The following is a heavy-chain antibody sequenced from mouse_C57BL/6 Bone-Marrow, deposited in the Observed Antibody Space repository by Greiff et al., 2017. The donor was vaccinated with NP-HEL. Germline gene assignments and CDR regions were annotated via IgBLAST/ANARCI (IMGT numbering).Heavy chain of an antibody. J-gene: IGHJ4*01. Sequence: VQLQQSGPELVKPGASVKISCKASGYTFTDYYMNWVKQSHGKSLEWIGDINPNNGGTSYNQKFKGKATLTVDKSSSTAYMELRSLTSEDSAVYYCEGTYYSNYGAMDYWGQGTSVTVSS. D-gene: IGHD2-5*01. CDR2: INPNNGGT. CDR1: GYTFTDYY. V-gene: IGHV1-26*01. CDR3: EGTYYSNYGAMDY.